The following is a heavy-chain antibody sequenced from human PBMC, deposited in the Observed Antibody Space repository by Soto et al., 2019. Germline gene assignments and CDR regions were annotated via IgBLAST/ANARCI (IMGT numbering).Heavy chain of an antibody. CDR3: AKSGSSGWYGWFDP. Sequence: TLANPTQTLTLTCLFSVFSLRTSGVGVGWIRQPPGKALEWLGFIYWNDDKRYSPSLKSRLTITKDTSKNQVVLTMTNMDPVDTATYYCAKSGSSGWYGWFDPWGQGTLVTVS. J-gene: IGHJ5*02. D-gene: IGHD6-19*01. CDR1: VFSLRTSGVG. CDR2: IYWNDDK. V-gene: IGHV2-5*01.